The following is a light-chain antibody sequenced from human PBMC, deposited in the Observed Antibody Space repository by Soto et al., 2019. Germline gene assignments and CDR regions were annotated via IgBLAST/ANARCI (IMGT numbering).Light chain of an antibody. CDR3: QQYGSWTRT. V-gene: IGKV3-20*01. CDR2: GAY. CDR1: QSVSGSY. Sequence: ELVLTQCPGPLSLSPGERATLTWGGSQSVSGSYLAWYQQKHCQAPRLLIYGAYNRATAIPERLSGSGCGTDFTIPISRMEHEDFEVYYCQQYGSWTRTFGQGTKVDIK. J-gene: IGKJ1*01.